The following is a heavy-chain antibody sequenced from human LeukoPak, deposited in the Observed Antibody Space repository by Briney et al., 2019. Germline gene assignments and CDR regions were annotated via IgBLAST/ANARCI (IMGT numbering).Heavy chain of an antibody. J-gene: IGHJ4*02. CDR1: GFSLSNYW. CDR2: ISYDGSNK. D-gene: IGHD5-12*01. Sequence: GGSLRLSCAASGFSLSNYWMNWVRQAPGKGLEWVAVISYDGSNKYYADSVKGRFTISRDNSKNTLYLQMNSLRAEDTAVYYCAKAHGYSGYGSFDYWGQGTLVTVSS. CDR3: AKAHGYSGYGSFDY. V-gene: IGHV3-30*18.